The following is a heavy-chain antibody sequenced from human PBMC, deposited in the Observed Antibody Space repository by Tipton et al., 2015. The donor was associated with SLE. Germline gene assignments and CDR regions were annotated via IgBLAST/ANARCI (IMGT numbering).Heavy chain of an antibody. CDR2: IYYRGST. Sequence: TLSLTCTVSGGPISSGGYYWSWIRQHPGKGLEWIGYIYYRGSTYYNPSLKSRVTISVDTSKNQFSLKLSSVTAADTAVYYCARTGTTGHWFDPWGQGTLVTVSS. CDR1: GGPISSGGYY. J-gene: IGHJ5*02. CDR3: ARTGTTGHWFDP. D-gene: IGHD4-11*01. V-gene: IGHV4-31*03.